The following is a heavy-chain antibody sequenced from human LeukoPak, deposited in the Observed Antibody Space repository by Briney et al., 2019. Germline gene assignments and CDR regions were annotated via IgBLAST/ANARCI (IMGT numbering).Heavy chain of an antibody. D-gene: IGHD6-13*01. J-gene: IGHJ5*02. CDR3: ARVLSSSWGNWFDP. V-gene: IGHV1-18*01. Sequence: GASVKVSYKASVYTFTIYCISGVRQAPGQGREGMGCISAYNGNTNYAQKLQGRVTMTTDTSTSTAYMELRSLRSDDTAVYYCARVLSSSWGNWFDPWGQGTLVTVSS. CDR2: ISAYNGNT. CDR1: VYTFTIYC.